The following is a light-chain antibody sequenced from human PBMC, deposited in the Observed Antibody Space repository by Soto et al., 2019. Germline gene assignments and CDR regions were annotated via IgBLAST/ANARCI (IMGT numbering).Light chain of an antibody. J-gene: IGKJ1*01. CDR2: DAS. Sequence: EIVLTQSPGTLSLSPGERATLSCRASQSVSNNYLAWYQQKPGQAPRLLIYDASTRATGIPVRFSGSGSGTEFTLTISSLQSEDFGVYYCQQTKDWPATFGQGTKVDIK. CDR1: QSVSNN. V-gene: IGKV3-15*01. CDR3: QQTKDWPAT.